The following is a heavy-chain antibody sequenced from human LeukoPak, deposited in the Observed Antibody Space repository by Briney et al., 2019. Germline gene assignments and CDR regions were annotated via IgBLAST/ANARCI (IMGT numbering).Heavy chain of an antibody. V-gene: IGHV4-4*07. CDR1: GGSISSYY. Sequence: SETLSLTCTVSGGSISSYYLSWIRQPAGKGLEWIGRIYTSGSTNYNPALKSRVTMSVDTSKNQFSLKLSSVTAADTAVYYCARVGVLSIVVVSTSHYYYYMDVWGKGTTVTVSS. CDR3: ARVGVLSIVVVSTSHYYYYMDV. CDR2: IYTSGST. D-gene: IGHD3-22*01. J-gene: IGHJ6*03.